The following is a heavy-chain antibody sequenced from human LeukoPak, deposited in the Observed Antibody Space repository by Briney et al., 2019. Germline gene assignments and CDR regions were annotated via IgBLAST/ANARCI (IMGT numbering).Heavy chain of an antibody. CDR3: ARGRYFDWFGQPTEYYYYGMDV. D-gene: IGHD3-9*01. J-gene: IGHJ6*02. Sequence: SVKVSCKASGGTFSSYAISWARQAPGQGLEWMGGIIPIFGTANYAQKFQGRVTITADESTSTAYMELSSLRSEDTAVYYCARGRYFDWFGQPTEYYYYGMDVWGQGTTVTVSS. CDR2: IIPIFGTA. CDR1: GGTFSSYA. V-gene: IGHV1-69*13.